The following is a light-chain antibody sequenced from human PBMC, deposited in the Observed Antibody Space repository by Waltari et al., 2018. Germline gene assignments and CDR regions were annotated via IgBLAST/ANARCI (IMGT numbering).Light chain of an antibody. CDR2: DAS. J-gene: IGKJ1*01. CDR1: QDISSSY. V-gene: IGKV3-20*01. CDR3: QQYDTSTEWT. Sequence: EIVLTQSPGTLSLSPGQRATLSCRASQDISSSYLAWNQQRPGQAPRLLLYDASSRATGVPDRFSGSWSGTDFTLTSSGLEPEDVAVYYCQQYDTSTEWTFGQGTKVEIK.